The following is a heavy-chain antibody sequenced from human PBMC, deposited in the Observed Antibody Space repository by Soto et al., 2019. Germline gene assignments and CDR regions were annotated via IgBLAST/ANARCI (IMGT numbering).Heavy chain of an antibody. D-gene: IGHD6-6*01. Sequence: GSLRLSCAASGFTFSSYSMNWVRQAPGKGLEWVSSISSSSSYIYYADSAKGRFTISRDNAKNSLYLQMNSLRAEDTAVYYCATEPLTHSSSKADYWGQGTLVTVSS. CDR2: ISSSSSYI. V-gene: IGHV3-21*01. CDR3: ATEPLTHSSSKADY. CDR1: GFTFSSYS. J-gene: IGHJ4*02.